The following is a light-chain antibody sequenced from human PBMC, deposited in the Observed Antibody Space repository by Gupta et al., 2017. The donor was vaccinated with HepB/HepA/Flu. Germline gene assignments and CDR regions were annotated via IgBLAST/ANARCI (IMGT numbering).Light chain of an antibody. J-gene: IGKJ5*01. V-gene: IGKV1-39*01. CDR1: RPISRY. CDR2: ATS. CDR3: QQRLNVPIT. Sequence: DIQMTQSPSSVSASVGDRVTISCRASRPISRYLNWYQQRPGRAPKLVLHATSTLSNGVPSRFRGTGSGTDFTLTIDRVQPEDLGTYYCQQRLNVPITFGQGTRMDIK.